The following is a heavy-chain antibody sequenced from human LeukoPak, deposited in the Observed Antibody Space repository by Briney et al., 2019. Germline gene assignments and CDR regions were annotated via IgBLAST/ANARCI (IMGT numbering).Heavy chain of an antibody. Sequence: ASVKVSCKASGYTFTGYYMHWVRQAPGQGLEWMGWINPNSGGTNYAQKFQGRVTMTRDTSISTAYMELSRLRSDDTAVYYCARVKYYDILTGYRKYYFDYWGQGTLVTVSS. J-gene: IGHJ4*02. CDR2: INPNSGGT. V-gene: IGHV1-2*02. D-gene: IGHD3-9*01. CDR3: ARVKYYDILTGYRKYYFDY. CDR1: GYTFTGYY.